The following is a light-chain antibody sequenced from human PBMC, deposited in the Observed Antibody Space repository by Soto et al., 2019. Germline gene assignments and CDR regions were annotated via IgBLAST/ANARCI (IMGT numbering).Light chain of an antibody. V-gene: IGKV1-5*03. CDR1: QSISSW. J-gene: IGKJ1*01. Sequence: DIQMTQSPSTLSASVGDRVTITCRASQSISSWLAWYQQKPGKAPKLLIYKASSLESGVPSRFSGSGSGTEFTLTISSLQPDDFATYYCQQYGTFGQGIKVEMK. CDR3: QQYGT. CDR2: KAS.